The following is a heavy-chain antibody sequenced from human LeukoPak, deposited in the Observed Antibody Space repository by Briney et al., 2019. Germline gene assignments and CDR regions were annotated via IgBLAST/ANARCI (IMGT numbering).Heavy chain of an antibody. Sequence: AGGSLRLSCVDSGLTFDDYGMSWVRQAPRKGLEWVSGINWNGGSTGYADSVKGRFTISRDNAKNSLYLQMNSLRAEDTALYYCARFLTRQLDYYYYYMDVWGKGTTVTVSS. CDR2: INWNGGST. CDR1: GLTFDDYG. D-gene: IGHD6-6*01. J-gene: IGHJ6*03. V-gene: IGHV3-20*04. CDR3: ARFLTRQLDYYYYYMDV.